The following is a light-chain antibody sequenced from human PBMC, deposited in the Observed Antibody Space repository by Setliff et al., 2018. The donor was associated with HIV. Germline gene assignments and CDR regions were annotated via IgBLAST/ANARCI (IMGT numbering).Light chain of an antibody. CDR1: QSVLYSLNNKNY. CDR3: QQYYSTPWT. Sequence: DIVMTQSPDSLAVSLGERATINCKSSQSVLYSLNNKNYLTWYQQKPGQSPKLLIYWASTRESGVPDRFSGSGSGTDFTLTISSLQAEDVAVYYCQQYYSTPWTFGQGTKVDIK. CDR2: WAS. J-gene: IGKJ1*01. V-gene: IGKV4-1*01.